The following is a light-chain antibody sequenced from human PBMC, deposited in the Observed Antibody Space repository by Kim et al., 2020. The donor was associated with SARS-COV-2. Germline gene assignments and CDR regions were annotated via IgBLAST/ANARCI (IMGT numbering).Light chain of an antibody. CDR1: QSVSSS. Sequence: EIVMTQSPATLSVSPGERATLSCRASQSVSSSLAWYQQKPGQGLRVLIYGASTRISGVPARFTGSGSETEFTLTIDSLQSEDFAIYYCQQYKDWYTFGQGTKLEI. V-gene: IGKV3-15*01. J-gene: IGKJ2*01. CDR3: QQYKDWYT. CDR2: GAS.